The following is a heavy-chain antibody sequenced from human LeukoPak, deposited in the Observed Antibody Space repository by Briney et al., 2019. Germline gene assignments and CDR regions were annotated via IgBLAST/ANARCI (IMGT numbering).Heavy chain of an antibody. V-gene: IGHV3-21*01. Sequence: PGGSLRLSCAASGFTFSSHGMSWVRQAPGKGLEWVSSISSSSSYIYDADSVKGRFTISRDNAKNSLYLQMNSLRAEDTAVYYCARGGFSYGFPFDYWGQGTRVTVSS. D-gene: IGHD5-18*01. CDR2: ISSSSSYI. CDR1: GFTFSSHG. J-gene: IGHJ4*02. CDR3: ARGGFSYGFPFDY.